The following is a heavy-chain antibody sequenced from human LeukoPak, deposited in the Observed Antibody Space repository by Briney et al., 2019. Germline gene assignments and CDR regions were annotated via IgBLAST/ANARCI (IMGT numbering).Heavy chain of an antibody. J-gene: IGHJ4*02. V-gene: IGHV3-21*01. CDR3: ARENWHKFDY. CDR1: GFTFSTYS. D-gene: IGHD1/OR15-1a*01. Sequence: GGSLRLSCAASGFTFSTYSMNWVRQAPGKGLEWVSSISSSSTYVYYADSVKGRFTISRDNAKNSLYLQMNSLRAEDTALYYCARENWHKFDYWGQGTLVTVSS. CDR2: ISSSSTYV.